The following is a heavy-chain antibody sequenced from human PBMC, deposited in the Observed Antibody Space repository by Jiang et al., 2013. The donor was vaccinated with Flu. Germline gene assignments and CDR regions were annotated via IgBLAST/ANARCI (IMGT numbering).Heavy chain of an antibody. CDR2: IYWDDDK. Sequence: LIYWDDDKRYSPSLKSRLTITKDTSKNQVVLTMTNMDPVDTATYYCAHCFSGWVWISFDYWGQGTLVTVSS. J-gene: IGHJ4*02. D-gene: IGHD6-19*01. CDR3: AHCFSGWVWISFDY. V-gene: IGHV2-5*02.